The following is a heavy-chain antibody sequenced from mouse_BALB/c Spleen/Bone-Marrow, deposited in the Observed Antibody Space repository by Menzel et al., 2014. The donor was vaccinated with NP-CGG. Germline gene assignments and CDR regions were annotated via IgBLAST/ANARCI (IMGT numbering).Heavy chain of an antibody. V-gene: IGHV14-3*02. D-gene: IGHD2-3*01. Sequence: EVQLVESGAELVKPGASVKLSCTASGFNIKDTYMHWVKQRPEQGLEWIGRIDPANGNTKYDPKFQGKATITAGTSSNTAYLQLSSLTSEDTAVYYCARWLLNYYAMDYWGQGTSVTVSS. J-gene: IGHJ4*01. CDR1: GFNIKDTY. CDR2: IDPANGNT. CDR3: ARWLLNYYAMDY.